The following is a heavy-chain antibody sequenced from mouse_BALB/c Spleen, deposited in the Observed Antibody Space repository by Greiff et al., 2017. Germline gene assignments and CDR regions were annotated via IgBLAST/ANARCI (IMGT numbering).Heavy chain of an antibody. CDR2: ISSGGSYT. V-gene: IGHV5-9-4*01. D-gene: IGHD2-3*01. CDR1: GFTFSSYA. J-gene: IGHJ3*01. Sequence: EVQGVESGGGLVKPGGSLKLSCAASGFTFSSYAMSWVRQSPEKRLEWVAEISSGGSYTYYPDTVTGRFTISRDNAKNTLYLEMSSLRSEDTAMYYCAREDGPFAYWGQGTLVTVSA. CDR3: AREDGPFAY.